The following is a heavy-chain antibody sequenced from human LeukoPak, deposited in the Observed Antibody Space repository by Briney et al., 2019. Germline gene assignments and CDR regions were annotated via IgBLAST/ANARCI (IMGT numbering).Heavy chain of an antibody. CDR2: IYSGGTT. J-gene: IGHJ4*02. D-gene: IGHD2-2*01. CDR3: ARQTGESTNFDN. CDR1: GFTVSSSY. Sequence: PGGSLRLSCAASGFTVSSSYISWVRQASGKGLEWVSAIYSGGTTYYADSVKGRFTISRDNSKNILYLLMNSLRAEDTAMYHCARQTGESTNFDNWGQGTLVTVSS. V-gene: IGHV3-53*01.